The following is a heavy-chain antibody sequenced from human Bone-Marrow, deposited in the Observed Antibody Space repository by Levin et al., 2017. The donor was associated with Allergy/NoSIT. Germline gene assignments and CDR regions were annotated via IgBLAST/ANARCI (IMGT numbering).Heavy chain of an antibody. V-gene: IGHV3-74*01. Sequence: GGSLRLSCAASGFTFSSYWMHWVRQPPGKGLVWVSRVNSDGSSTSSADSVKGRFTISRDNAKNTLYLQMNSLRAEDTAMYYCARGLVNMALDYWGQGTLVTVSS. CDR3: ARGLVNMALDY. CDR1: GFTFSSYW. J-gene: IGHJ4*02. CDR2: VNSDGSST. D-gene: IGHD4/OR15-4a*01.